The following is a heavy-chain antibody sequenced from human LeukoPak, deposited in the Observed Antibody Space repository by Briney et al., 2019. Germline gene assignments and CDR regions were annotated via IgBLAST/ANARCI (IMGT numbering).Heavy chain of an antibody. V-gene: IGHV3-21*01. CDR2: ISSSSSYI. Sequence: PGGSLRLSCAASGFTVSSNYMSWVRQAPGKGLEWVSSISSSSSYIYYADSVKGRFTISRDNAKNSLYLQMNSLRAEDTAVYYCARDRSRYYGSGSSLDYWGQGTLVTVSS. D-gene: IGHD3-10*01. CDR3: ARDRSRYYGSGSSLDY. CDR1: GFTVSSNY. J-gene: IGHJ4*02.